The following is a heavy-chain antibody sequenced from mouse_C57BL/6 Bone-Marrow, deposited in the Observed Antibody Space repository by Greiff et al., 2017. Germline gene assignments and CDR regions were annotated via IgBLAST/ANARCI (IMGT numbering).Heavy chain of an antibody. Sequence: EVKLVESGGGLVQPGGSLKLSCAASGFTFSDYGMAWVRQAPRKGPEWVAFISNLAYSIYYADTVTGRFTISRENAKNTLYLEMSSLRSEDTAMYYCARHYDYDGGFAYWGQGTLVTVSA. CDR3: ARHYDYDGGFAY. J-gene: IGHJ3*01. V-gene: IGHV5-15*04. D-gene: IGHD2-4*01. CDR1: GFTFSDYG. CDR2: ISNLAYSI.